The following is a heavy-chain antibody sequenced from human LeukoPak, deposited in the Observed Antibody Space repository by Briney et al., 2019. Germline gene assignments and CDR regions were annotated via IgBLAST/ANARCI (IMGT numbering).Heavy chain of an antibody. CDR2: IIGSDGST. CDR1: GFIFSTYA. CDR3: AKGVDNDFWSGYFDALDI. Sequence: PGGSLRLSCAASGFIFSTYAMSWVRQAPGKGLEWVSGIIGSDGSTYYADSVGGRFTISRDNSKNTLYLRMNSLRVEDTAIYYCAKGVDNDFWSGYFDALDIWGLGTMVTVSS. D-gene: IGHD3-3*01. J-gene: IGHJ3*02. V-gene: IGHV3-23*01.